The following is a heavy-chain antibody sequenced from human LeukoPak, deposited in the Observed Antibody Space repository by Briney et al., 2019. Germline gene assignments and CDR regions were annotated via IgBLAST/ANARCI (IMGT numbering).Heavy chain of an antibody. D-gene: IGHD2-15*01. J-gene: IGHJ5*02. CDR1: GGSISSYY. CDR2: IYYSGST. V-gene: IGHV4-59*01. CDR3: ARGRGCSGGSCYSNWFDP. Sequence: SETLSLTCTVSGGSISSYYWSWIRQPPGKGLEWIGYIYYSGSTNYNPSLKSRVTISVDTSKNQFSLKLSSVIAADTAVYYCARGRGCSGGSCYSNWFDPWGQGTLVTVSS.